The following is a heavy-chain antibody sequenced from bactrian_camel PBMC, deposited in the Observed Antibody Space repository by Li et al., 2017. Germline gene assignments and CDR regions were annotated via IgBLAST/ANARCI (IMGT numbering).Heavy chain of an antibody. V-gene: IGHV3S53*01. CDR3: AADSAVVPGEELLPDLNY. CDR1: GYTYSPYC. D-gene: IGHD6*01. Sequence: VQLVESGGGSVQAGESLRLSCAVSGYTYSPYCMGWFRQVPGNEREPLASIDSDGRTSVADSVKGRFTISQDVAKSTVYLQMNSLKPEDTAMYYCAADSAVVPGEELLPDLNYWGQGTQVTVSS. J-gene: IGHJ4*01. CDR2: IDSDGRT.